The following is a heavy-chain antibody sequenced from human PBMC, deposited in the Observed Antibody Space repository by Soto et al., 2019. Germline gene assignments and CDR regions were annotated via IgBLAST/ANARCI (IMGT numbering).Heavy chain of an antibody. CDR2: INHSGST. D-gene: IGHD5-18*01. CDR1: GGSFSGYY. Sequence: SETLSLTCAVYGGSFSGYYWSWIRQPPGKGLEWIGEINHSGSTNYNPSLKSRVTISVDTSKNQFSLKLSSVTAADTAVYYWSRGGTVHTAIQQYFDYWGQGTLVTVSS. V-gene: IGHV4-34*01. J-gene: IGHJ4*02. CDR3: SRGGTVHTAIQQYFDY.